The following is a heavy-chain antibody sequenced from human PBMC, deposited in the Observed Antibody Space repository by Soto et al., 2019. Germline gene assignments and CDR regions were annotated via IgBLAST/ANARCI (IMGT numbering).Heavy chain of an antibody. V-gene: IGHV3-48*02. CDR2: ISSSSSTI. J-gene: IGHJ6*02. D-gene: IGHD6-6*01. CDR3: ARGCDSSSSLLAYYYGMDV. Sequence: GGSLRLSCAASGFTFSSYSMNWVRQAPGKGLEWVSYISSSSSTIYYADSVKGRFTISRDNAKNSLYLQMNSLRDEDTAVYYYARGCDSSSSLLAYYYGMDVWGQGTAVAVSS. CDR1: GFTFSSYS.